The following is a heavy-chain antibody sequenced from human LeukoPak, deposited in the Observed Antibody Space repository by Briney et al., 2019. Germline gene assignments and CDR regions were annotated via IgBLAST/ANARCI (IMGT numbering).Heavy chain of an antibody. D-gene: IGHD6-19*01. Sequence: SETLTLTCTVSGYSFSSGFFWGWIRQPPGKGLEWIGSLYHTGTTYNNPSLKSRVTMLLDTSKNQFSLKMTSVTAADTAVYYCARDQDLAVAAHWFDPWGQGTLVIVSS. CDR2: LYHTGTT. CDR3: ARDQDLAVAAHWFDP. CDR1: GYSFSSGFF. V-gene: IGHV4-38-2*02. J-gene: IGHJ5*02.